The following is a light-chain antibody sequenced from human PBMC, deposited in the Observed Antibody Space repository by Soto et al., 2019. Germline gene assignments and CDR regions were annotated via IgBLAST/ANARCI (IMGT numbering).Light chain of an antibody. J-gene: IGLJ2*01. V-gene: IGLV2-8*01. Sequence: QAVVTQPPSASGSPGQSVTISCTGTSSDVGGYNYVSWYQQHPGKAPKLMIYEVTKRPSGVPDRFSGSKSGNTASLTVSGLQAEDEANYYCSSYARSHVVFGGGTKLTVL. CDR3: SSYARSHVV. CDR1: SSDVGGYNY. CDR2: EVT.